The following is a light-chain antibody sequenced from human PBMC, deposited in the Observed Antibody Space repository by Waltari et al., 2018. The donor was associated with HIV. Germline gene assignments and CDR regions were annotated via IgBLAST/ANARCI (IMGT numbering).Light chain of an antibody. V-gene: IGLV3-10*01. CDR2: EDS. CDR1: ALPKKY. CDR3: YSTDSSGNHRV. J-gene: IGLJ2*01. Sequence: SYDLTQPPSGSVSPGQTARIPGSGDALPKKYAYWYQQKSGQAPVLVIYEDSKRPSGIPERFSGSSSGTMATLTISGAQVEDEADYYCYSTDSSGNHRVFGGGTKLTVL.